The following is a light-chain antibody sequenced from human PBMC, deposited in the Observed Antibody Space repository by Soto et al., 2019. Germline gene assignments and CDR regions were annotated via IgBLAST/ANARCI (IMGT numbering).Light chain of an antibody. J-gene: IGLJ3*02. V-gene: IGLV1-44*01. CDR3: AAWDDSLNAWV. CDR1: RSNIGRDT. Sequence: QSVLNQPPSASGTPGQRVTISCSGSRSNIGRDTVNWYQQLPATAPKLLIFDSDQRPSGVPERFSGSKSGTSASLAISGLQSEDEADYYCAAWDDSLNAWVFGGGTKVTVL. CDR2: DSD.